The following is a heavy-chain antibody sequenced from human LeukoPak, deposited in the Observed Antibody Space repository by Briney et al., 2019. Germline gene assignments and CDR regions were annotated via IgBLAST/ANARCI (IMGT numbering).Heavy chain of an antibody. CDR3: ARDRSTIGMDV. V-gene: IGHV4-59*11. J-gene: IGHJ6*02. D-gene: IGHD1-1*01. CDR2: MYYSGIT. Sequence: SETLSLTCTVSGGSITSHYWSWIRQPPGKGLEWIGYMYYSGITNYNPSLKSRVTISVDKSKNQFSLKLSSVTAADTAVYYCARDRSTIGMDVWGQGTTVTVSS. CDR1: GGSITSHY.